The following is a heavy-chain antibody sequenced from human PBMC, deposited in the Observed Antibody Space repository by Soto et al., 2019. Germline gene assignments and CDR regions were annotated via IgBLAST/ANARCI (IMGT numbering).Heavy chain of an antibody. CDR1: GYTFTSYD. CDR2: MNPNSGNT. V-gene: IGHV1-8*01. CDR3: ARAKFYDFWSGYWLYYYYMDV. D-gene: IGHD3-3*01. J-gene: IGHJ6*03. Sequence: ASVKVSCKAPGYTFTSYDINWVRQATGQGLEWMGWMNPNSGNTGYAQKFQGRVTMTRNTSISTAYMELSSLRSEDTAVYYCARAKFYDFWSGYWLYYYYMDVWGKGTTVTVSS.